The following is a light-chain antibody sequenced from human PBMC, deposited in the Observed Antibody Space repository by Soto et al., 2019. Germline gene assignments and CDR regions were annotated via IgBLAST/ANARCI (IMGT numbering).Light chain of an antibody. V-gene: IGKV1-27*01. CDR1: QGISSY. J-gene: IGKJ2*01. Sequence: DIRLTQSPSSLSASVGDRVTITCRASQGISSYLAWYQQKPRNVPKLLIYAASTLQSSVPSRFSGSGSGTDFTLTISRLQPADCATYYCQKYNSAPHTFGQGTKVEIK. CDR3: QKYNSAPHT. CDR2: AAS.